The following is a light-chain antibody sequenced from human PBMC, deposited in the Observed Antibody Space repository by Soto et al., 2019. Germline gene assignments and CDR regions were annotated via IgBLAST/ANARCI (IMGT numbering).Light chain of an antibody. J-gene: IGKJ4*01. CDR2: GAS. Sequence: DIVMTQSTDSLALSLCESSTINCKSSQSVLYSSNNKNYLAWYQQKPGQAPRLLIYGASSRATGIPDRFSGSGSGTDFTLTISSLEPEDFALYYCQPHINWPLTFGGGTKVDI. CDR1: QSVLYSSNNKNY. CDR3: QPHINWPLT. V-gene: IGKV4-1*01.